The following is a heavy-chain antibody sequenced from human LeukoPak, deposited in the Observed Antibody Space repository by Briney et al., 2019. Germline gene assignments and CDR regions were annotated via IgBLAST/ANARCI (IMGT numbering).Heavy chain of an antibody. D-gene: IGHD1-14*01. V-gene: IGHV4-4*07. CDR3: ARGRYESTRLSAYYYYYMDV. CDR2: IYTSAST. Sequence: PSETLSLTCTVSGGSISSYYWSWIRQPAGKGLEWIGRIYTSASTIYNPSLKSRVTMSVDTSKNQFSLKLSSVTAADTAVYYCARGRYESTRLSAYYYYYMDVWGKGTTVSVSS. CDR1: GGSISSYY. J-gene: IGHJ6*03.